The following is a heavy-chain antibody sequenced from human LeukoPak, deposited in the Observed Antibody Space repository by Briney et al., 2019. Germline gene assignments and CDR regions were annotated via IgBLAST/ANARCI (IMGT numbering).Heavy chain of an antibody. D-gene: IGHD6-6*01. Sequence: ASVKVSCKASGYTFTSYGISWVRQAPGQGLEWMGWISAYNGNTNYAQKLQGRVTMTTDTSTSTAYMELRSLRSDDTAVYCCASLAARRGTFDYWGQGTLVTVSS. V-gene: IGHV1-18*01. J-gene: IGHJ4*02. CDR3: ASLAARRGTFDY. CDR2: ISAYNGNT. CDR1: GYTFTSYG.